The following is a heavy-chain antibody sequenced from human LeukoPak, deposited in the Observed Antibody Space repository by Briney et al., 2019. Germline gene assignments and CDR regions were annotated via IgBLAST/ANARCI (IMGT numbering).Heavy chain of an antibody. CDR2: ISSSGESI. D-gene: IGHD3-3*01. Sequence: GGSLRLSCAASGFTFTIYTINWIRQAPGKGLEWVSSISSSGESIYYADSVKGRFTITRDNAKNSVYLEMNSLRAEDTALYYCAGDRLFDFHAFDFWGPGTMVTVSS. J-gene: IGHJ3*01. CDR3: AGDRLFDFHAFDF. CDR1: GFTFTIYT. V-gene: IGHV3-21*01.